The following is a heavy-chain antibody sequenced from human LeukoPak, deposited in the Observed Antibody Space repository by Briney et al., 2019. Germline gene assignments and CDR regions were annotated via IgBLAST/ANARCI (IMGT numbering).Heavy chain of an antibody. J-gene: IGHJ6*03. CDR1: GDSISSYQ. CDR3: ARWGYQVAHSPAYYYYFMDV. Sequence: SATLSLTCTVSGDSISSYQRSWIRQTPGKGLELIGSTYYSGSANYNPSLKGRVTISVDRSENLFSLRVSPVTAADTAVYYCARWGYQVAHSPAYYYYFMDVWGKGTTVTVSS. V-gene: IGHV4-59*01. CDR2: TYYSGSA. D-gene: IGHD2-15*01.